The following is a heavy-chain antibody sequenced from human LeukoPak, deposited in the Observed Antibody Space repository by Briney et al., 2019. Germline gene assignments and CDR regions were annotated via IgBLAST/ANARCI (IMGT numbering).Heavy chain of an antibody. CDR3: ARLRGSQLYHYYYMDV. D-gene: IGHD5-12*01. CDR2: IYPGDSDT. CDR1: GYSFTSYW. Sequence: GESLKISCKGSGYSFTSYWIGWVRQMPGKGLEWMGIIYPGDSDTRYSPSFQGQVTISADKSISTAYLQWSSLKASDTAVYYCARLRGSQLYHYYYMDVWGKGTTVTVSS. V-gene: IGHV5-51*01. J-gene: IGHJ6*03.